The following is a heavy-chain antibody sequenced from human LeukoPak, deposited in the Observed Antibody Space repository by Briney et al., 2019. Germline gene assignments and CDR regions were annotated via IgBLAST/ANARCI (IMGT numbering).Heavy chain of an antibody. Sequence: SETLSLTCTVSGGSISSGDNYWGWIRQPPGKGLEWIGSIYYSGSPYYYNPSLKSRVTISVDKSKNQFSLKLSSVTAADTAVYYCARGSTWFGEPEYFQHWGQGTLVTVSS. CDR1: GGSISSGDNY. CDR2: IYYSGSPY. J-gene: IGHJ1*01. V-gene: IGHV4-39*07. D-gene: IGHD3-10*01. CDR3: ARGSTWFGEPEYFQH.